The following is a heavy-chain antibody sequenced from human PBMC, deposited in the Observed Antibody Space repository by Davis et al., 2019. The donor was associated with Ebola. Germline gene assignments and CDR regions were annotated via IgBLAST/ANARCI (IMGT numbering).Heavy chain of an antibody. CDR3: ARVSSSGDFDY. V-gene: IGHV3-48*01. CDR1: GFTFSTYS. D-gene: IGHD6-6*01. CDR2: ISSTSTV. J-gene: IGHJ4*02. Sequence: GESLKISCAASGFTFSTYSMNWVRQAPGKGLEWVSYISSTSTVHYADSVKGRFTTSRDNAKYSLFLQMNSLRAEDTAVYYCARVSSSGDFDYWGQGTLVTVSS.